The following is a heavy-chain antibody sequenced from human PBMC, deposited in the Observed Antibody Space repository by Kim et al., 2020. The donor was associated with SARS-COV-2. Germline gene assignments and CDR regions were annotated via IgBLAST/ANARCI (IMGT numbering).Heavy chain of an antibody. Sequence: LKSRVTISVDTSKNQFSLKLSSVTAADTAVYYCARGGGHVDIVYYYGMDVWGQGTTVTVSS. J-gene: IGHJ6*02. V-gene: IGHV4-31*02. CDR3: ARGGGHVDIVYYYGMDV. D-gene: IGHD2-2*03.